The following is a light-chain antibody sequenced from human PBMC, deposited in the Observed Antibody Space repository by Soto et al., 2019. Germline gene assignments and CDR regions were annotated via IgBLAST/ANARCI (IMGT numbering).Light chain of an antibody. Sequence: ASQNVGSWLAWYQQKPGKAPKFMIYAAPTLQSGAPSRFRGSGSGTEFTLTISSLQPDDFATYYCPQYANYPLTFGGGPKVDIK. V-gene: IGKV1-5*01. CDR2: AAP. CDR3: PQYANYPLT. CDR1: QNVGSW. J-gene: IGKJ4*01.